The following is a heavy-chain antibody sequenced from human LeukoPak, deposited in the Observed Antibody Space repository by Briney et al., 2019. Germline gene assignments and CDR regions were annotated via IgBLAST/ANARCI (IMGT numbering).Heavy chain of an antibody. Sequence: SETLSLTCTVSGGSISSYYWSWIRQPPGKGLEWLGYIYYSGSTNYNPSLKSRVTISVDTSKNQFSLKLSSVTAADTAVYYCARAESRSYGTKRYYFDYWGQGTLVTVSS. J-gene: IGHJ4*02. V-gene: IGHV4-59*01. CDR2: IYYSGST. CDR3: ARAESRSYGTKRYYFDY. D-gene: IGHD4/OR15-4a*01. CDR1: GGSISSYY.